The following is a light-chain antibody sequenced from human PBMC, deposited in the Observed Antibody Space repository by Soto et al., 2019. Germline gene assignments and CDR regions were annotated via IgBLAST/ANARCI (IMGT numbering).Light chain of an antibody. CDR3: QQDDSRPNT. CDR1: QDITLY. CDR2: DVS. Sequence: DIQMTQSPSSLSASVGDRVTITCQASQDITLYLNWYQHKAGKAPNLLIHDVSTLETGVPARFSGRGSGTIFTLAIINLQPEDVAKYYCQQDDSRPNTFGQGTKVEIK. J-gene: IGKJ2*01. V-gene: IGKV1-33*01.